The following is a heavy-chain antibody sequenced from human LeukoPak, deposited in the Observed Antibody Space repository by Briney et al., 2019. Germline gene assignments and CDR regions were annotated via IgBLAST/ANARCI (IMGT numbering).Heavy chain of an antibody. CDR2: INHSGST. J-gene: IGHJ4*02. Sequence: PSETLSLTCTVSGGSISSYYWSWIRQPPGKGLEWIGEINHSGSTNYNPSLKSRVTISVDTSKNKFSLKLSSVTAADTAVYYCARVGYSYGFPDYWGQGTLVTVSS. V-gene: IGHV4-34*01. CDR3: ARVGYSYGFPDY. CDR1: GGSISSYY. D-gene: IGHD5-18*01.